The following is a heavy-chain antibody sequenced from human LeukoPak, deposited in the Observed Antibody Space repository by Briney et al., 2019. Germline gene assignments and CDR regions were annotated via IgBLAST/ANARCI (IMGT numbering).Heavy chain of an antibody. CDR1: GGTFSSYA. CDR2: INPNSGGT. Sequence: GASVKVSCKASGGTFSSYAIGWVRQAPGQGLEWMGWINPNSGGTNYAQKFQGRVTMTRDTSISTAYMELSRLRSDDTAVYYCARDRPDYFDYWGQGTLVTVSS. CDR3: ARDRPDYFDY. J-gene: IGHJ4*02. V-gene: IGHV1-2*02.